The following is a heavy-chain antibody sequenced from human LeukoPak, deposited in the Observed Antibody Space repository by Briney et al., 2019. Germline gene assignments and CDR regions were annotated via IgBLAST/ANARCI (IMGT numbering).Heavy chain of an antibody. Sequence: GGSLRLSCAASGFTVSSNYMSWVRQAPGKGLEWVSVIYGGDNTYYADSVKGRFTISRDNSKNTLYLQMNSLRAEDTAVYYCVRESSGSYFAYWGQGTLVTVSS. V-gene: IGHV3-53*01. CDR1: GFTVSSNY. J-gene: IGHJ4*02. CDR3: VRESSGSYFAY. CDR2: IYGGDNT. D-gene: IGHD3-10*01.